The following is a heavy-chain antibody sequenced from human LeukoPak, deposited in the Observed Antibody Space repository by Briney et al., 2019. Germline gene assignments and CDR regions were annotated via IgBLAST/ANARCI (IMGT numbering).Heavy chain of an antibody. CDR2: IYTSGST. J-gene: IGHJ3*02. Sequence: SETLSLTCTVSGGSISSYYWSWIRQPAGKGLEWIGRIYTSGSTYYNPSLKSRVTISVDRSKNQFSLKLSSVTAADTAVYYCARDLANYDSSHYAFDIWGQGTMVTVSS. V-gene: IGHV4-4*07. CDR1: GGSISSYY. D-gene: IGHD3-22*01. CDR3: ARDLANYDSSHYAFDI.